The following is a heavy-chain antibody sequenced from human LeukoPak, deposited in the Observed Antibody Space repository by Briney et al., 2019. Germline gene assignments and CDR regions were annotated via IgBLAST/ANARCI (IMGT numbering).Heavy chain of an antibody. CDR1: GGSISRYY. V-gene: IGHV4-59*01. D-gene: IGHD3-22*01. Sequence: SETLSLTCTVSGGSISRYYWSWIRQPPGKGLEWIGYIYYSGSTNYNPSLKSRVTISVDTSKNQFSLKLSSVTAADTAVYYCVRYYYDSSGYYNFDYWGQGTLVPVSS. CDR3: VRYYYDSSGYYNFDY. CDR2: IYYSGST. J-gene: IGHJ4*02.